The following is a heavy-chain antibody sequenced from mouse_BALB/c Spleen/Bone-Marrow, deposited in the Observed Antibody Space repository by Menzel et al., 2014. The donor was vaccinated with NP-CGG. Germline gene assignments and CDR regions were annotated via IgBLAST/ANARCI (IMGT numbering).Heavy chain of an antibody. CDR1: GFTFSSYG. J-gene: IGHJ2*01. D-gene: IGHD1-1*01. Sequence: EVQLQQSGGGLVQPGGSLKLSCAASGFTFSSYGMSWVRQTPDKRLELVATINSNGGSTYYPDSVEGRFTISRDNAKNTLYLQMSSLKSEDTAMYYCARDYYGSSDYWGQGTTLTVSS. CDR3: ARDYYGSSDY. V-gene: IGHV5-6-3*01. CDR2: INSNGGST.